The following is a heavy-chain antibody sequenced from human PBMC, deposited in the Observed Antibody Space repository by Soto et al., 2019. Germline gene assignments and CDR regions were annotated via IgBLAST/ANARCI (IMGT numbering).Heavy chain of an antibody. D-gene: IGHD6-25*01. J-gene: IGHJ6*02. V-gene: IGHV3-21*02. CDR1: GFTFSRYG. CDR2: ISGLSSYI. CDR3: ARDPQQRLADSYYYGMDV. Sequence: EVQLVESGGGLVKPGGSLRLSCAASGFTFSRYGMNWVRQAPGKGLELVSSISGLSSYIYYADSVEGRFTVSRDNAKNSLYVQMNSLRAEDTAVYYCARDPQQRLADSYYYGMDVWGQGTTVIVSS.